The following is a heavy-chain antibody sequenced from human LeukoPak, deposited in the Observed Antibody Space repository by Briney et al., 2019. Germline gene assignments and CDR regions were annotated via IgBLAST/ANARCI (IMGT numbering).Heavy chain of an antibody. Sequence: GGSLRLSCAASGFTFRSHVMNWVRQAPGKGLEWVSTISVTGDGTYYADSVKGRFTISRDNSKSTLYLQMNSLRAEDTAVYYCVQSDAFDIWGQGTMVTVSS. CDR3: VQSDAFDI. J-gene: IGHJ3*02. V-gene: IGHV3-23*01. CDR2: ISVTGDGT. CDR1: GFTFRSHV.